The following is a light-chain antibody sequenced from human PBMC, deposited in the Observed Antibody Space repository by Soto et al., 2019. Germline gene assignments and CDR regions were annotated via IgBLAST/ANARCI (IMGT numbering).Light chain of an antibody. J-gene: IGLJ2*01. V-gene: IGLV2-14*01. CDR3: SSSTSSSTRVV. CDR1: SSDVGGYNY. CDR2: EVS. Sequence: QSALTQPASVSGSPGQSITISCTGTSSDVGGYNYVSWYQQHPGKAPKLMIYEVSNRPSGVSNRFSGSKSGNTASLTISGLQAEDEADYYCSSSTSSSTRVVFGGGTKVTVL.